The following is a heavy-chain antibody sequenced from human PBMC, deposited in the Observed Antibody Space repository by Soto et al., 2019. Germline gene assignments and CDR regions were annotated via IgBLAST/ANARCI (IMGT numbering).Heavy chain of an antibody. CDR1: GGSISSYY. CDR3: ARDSGGNSGYFQH. V-gene: IGHV4-59*12. Sequence: PSETLSLTCTVSGGSISSYYWSWIRQPPGKGLEWIGYINYSGSTSYNPSLKSRVTISIDTSKNQFSLKLSSVTAADTAVYYCARDSGGNSGYFQHWGQGTLVTVSS. CDR2: INYSGST. J-gene: IGHJ1*01. D-gene: IGHD2-21*02.